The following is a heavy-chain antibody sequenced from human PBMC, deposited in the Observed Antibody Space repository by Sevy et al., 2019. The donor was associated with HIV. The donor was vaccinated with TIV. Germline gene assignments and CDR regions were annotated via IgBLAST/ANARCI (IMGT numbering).Heavy chain of an antibody. V-gene: IGHV4-39*01. Sequence: SETLSLTCTVSGGSISRSSYYWGWIRQPPGKGLEWIGSIYSTGSTSYNPSLKSRVTLSADTSKNQFSLKLDSVSAADTAVYYCATPRGSDWYEGSGGYFDLWGRCALVTVSS. CDR1: GGSISRSSYY. D-gene: IGHD6-19*01. CDR2: IYSTGST. CDR3: ATPRGSDWYEGSGGYFDL. J-gene: IGHJ2*01.